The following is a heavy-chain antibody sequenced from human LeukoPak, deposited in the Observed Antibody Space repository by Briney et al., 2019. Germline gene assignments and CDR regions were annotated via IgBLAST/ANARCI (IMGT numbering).Heavy chain of an antibody. CDR2: IYTSGST. CDR3: ARIVKAAAGTSVYY. CDR1: GGSISSYY. Sequence: SETLSLTCTVSGGSISSYYWSWIRQPAGKGLEWIGRIYTSGSTNYNPSLKSRVTISVDTSKNQFSLKLSSVTAADTAVYYCARIVKAAAGTSVYYWGQGTLVTVSS. D-gene: IGHD6-13*01. V-gene: IGHV4-4*07. J-gene: IGHJ4*02.